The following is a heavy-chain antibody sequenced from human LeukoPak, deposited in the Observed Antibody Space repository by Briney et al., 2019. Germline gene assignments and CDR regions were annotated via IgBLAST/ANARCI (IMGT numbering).Heavy chain of an antibody. Sequence: GGSLRLSCAAPGFTFSSYGMSWVRQAPGKGLEWVSAISGSGGSTYYADSVKGRFTISRDNSKNTLYLQMNSLRAEDTAVYYCAREYDDSGYYLYYFDYWGQGTLVTVSS. V-gene: IGHV3-23*01. CDR3: AREYDDSGYYLYYFDY. CDR1: GFTFSSYG. J-gene: IGHJ4*02. D-gene: IGHD3-22*01. CDR2: ISGSGGST.